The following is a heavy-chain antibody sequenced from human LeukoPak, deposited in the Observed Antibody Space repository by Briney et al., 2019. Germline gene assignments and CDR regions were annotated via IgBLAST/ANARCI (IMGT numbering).Heavy chain of an antibody. CDR3: ARLLRNIAAGVYYFDY. CDR2: IYPGDSDT. D-gene: IGHD6-13*01. J-gene: IGHJ4*02. Sequence: GEPLKISCKGSGYSYTSYWIGWVGQMPGKGLEWMGIIYPGDSDTRYSPSFQGQVTLSADKSSSTAYLQWSSLKASDSATYYCARLLRNIAAGVYYFDYWGQGTLVTVSS. CDR1: GYSYTSYW. V-gene: IGHV5-51*01.